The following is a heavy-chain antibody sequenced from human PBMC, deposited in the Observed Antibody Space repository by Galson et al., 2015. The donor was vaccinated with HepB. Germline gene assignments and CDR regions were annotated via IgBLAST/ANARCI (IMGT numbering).Heavy chain of an antibody. V-gene: IGHV3-33*01. CDR3: ALLPLDYGDGGTYFDY. CDR1: GFTFSSYG. J-gene: IGHJ4*02. D-gene: IGHD4-17*01. CDR2: IWYDGSNK. Sequence: SLRLSCAASGFTFSSYGMHWVRQAPGKGLEWVAVIWYDGSNKYYADSVKDRSTISRDNSKNTLYLQMNSLRAEDTAVYYCALLPLDYGDGGTYFDYWGQGTLVTVSS.